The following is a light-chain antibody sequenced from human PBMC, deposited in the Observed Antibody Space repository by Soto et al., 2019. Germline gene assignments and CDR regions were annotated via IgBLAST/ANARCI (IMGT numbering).Light chain of an antibody. CDR3: QQYNVWPLT. V-gene: IGKV3-15*01. CDR2: GAS. CDR1: QSVSSN. Sequence: EIVMTQSPATLSVSPGERATLSCRASQSVSSNLAWYQQKPGQAPRLLIYGASTRATGVPARFSGSGSGTEFTRTISSLQSEDFAVYYCQQYNVWPLTFGGGTKVEFK. J-gene: IGKJ4*01.